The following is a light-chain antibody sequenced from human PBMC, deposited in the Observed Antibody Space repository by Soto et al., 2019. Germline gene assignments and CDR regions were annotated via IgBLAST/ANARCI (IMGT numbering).Light chain of an antibody. J-gene: IGKJ1*01. CDR1: LSVTNN. Sequence: EIVMTQSPATLSVSLGERATLSCRASLSVTNNLAWYQQKPGQAPRLLIYGASTRATGIPARFSGSGSGTEFTLTIGSLQSEDFAVYFCQQYIDWPRTFGQGTKVEIK. CDR2: GAS. V-gene: IGKV3-15*01. CDR3: QQYIDWPRT.